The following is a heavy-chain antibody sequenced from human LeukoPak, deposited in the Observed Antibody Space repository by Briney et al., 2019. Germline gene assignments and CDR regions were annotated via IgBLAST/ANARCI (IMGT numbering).Heavy chain of an antibody. V-gene: IGHV3-30*18. J-gene: IGHJ4*02. CDR2: ISYDGSNK. Sequence: GRPLRLPCAASGFTFSSYGMHWARQAPGKGLEWVAVISYDGSNKYYADSVKGRFTISRDNSKNTLYLQMNSLRAEDTAVYYCAKDFNRAARWLQLTDYWGQGTLVTVSS. D-gene: IGHD5-24*01. CDR3: AKDFNRAARWLQLTDY. CDR1: GFTFSSYG.